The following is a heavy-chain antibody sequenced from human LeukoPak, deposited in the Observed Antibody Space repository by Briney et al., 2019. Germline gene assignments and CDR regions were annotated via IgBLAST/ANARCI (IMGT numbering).Heavy chain of an antibody. V-gene: IGHV4-59*01. J-gene: IGHJ3*02. D-gene: IGHD6-19*01. CDR1: GGSISSYY. CDR2: IYYSGST. CDR3: ARAPGGIAVAGDLYAFDI. Sequence: PSETLSLTGTVSGGSISSYYWSWIRQPPGKGLVWIGYIYYSGSTNYNPSLKSRVTISVDTSKNQFSLKLSSVTAADTAVYYCARAPGGIAVAGDLYAFDIWGQGTMVTVSS.